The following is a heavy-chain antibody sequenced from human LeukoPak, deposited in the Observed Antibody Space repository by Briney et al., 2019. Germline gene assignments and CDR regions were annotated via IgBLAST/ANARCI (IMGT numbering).Heavy chain of an antibody. V-gene: IGHV1-69*13. D-gene: IGHD3-9*01. CDR1: GGTFSSFA. CDR3: ASGNDLFTEYLTWFDP. CDR2: IIPRSATA. J-gene: IGHJ5*02. Sequence: SVKVSCKASGGTFSSFALIWVRQAPGQGLEWMGGIIPRSATAKYAQRFQGRVTITADESTSTAYMELSSLTSEDTAIYYCASGNDLFTEYLTWFDPWDQGTLVTVSS.